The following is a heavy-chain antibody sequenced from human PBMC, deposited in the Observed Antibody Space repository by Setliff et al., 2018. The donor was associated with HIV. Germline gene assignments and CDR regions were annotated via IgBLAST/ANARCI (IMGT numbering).Heavy chain of an antibody. CDR2: IYYSGST. D-gene: IGHD5-18*01. CDR3: ARGGDTAMGESGMDV. V-gene: IGHV4-59*01. CDR1: GGSISSYY. J-gene: IGHJ6*02. Sequence: PSETLSLTCSVSGGSISSYYWSWIRQPPGKGLEWIGYIYYSGSTNYNPSLKSRVTISVDTSKNQFSLKLSSVTAADTAVYYCARGGDTAMGESGMDVWGQGTTVTVSS.